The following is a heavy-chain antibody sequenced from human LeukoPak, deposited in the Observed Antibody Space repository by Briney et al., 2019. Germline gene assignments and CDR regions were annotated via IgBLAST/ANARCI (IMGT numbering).Heavy chain of an antibody. CDR1: GFTFSSYW. CDR2: INQDGSEK. D-gene: IGHD2-15*01. J-gene: IGHJ3*02. Sequence: GGSLRLSCAASGFTFSSYWMSWVRQAPGNGLEWVANINQDGSEKYYVDSVKGRFTISRDNAKNSLYLQMNSLRAEDTAVYYCARNMTVGVVAAIDAFDIWGKGKMVTFSS. V-gene: IGHV3-7*01. CDR3: ARNMTVGVVAAIDAFDI.